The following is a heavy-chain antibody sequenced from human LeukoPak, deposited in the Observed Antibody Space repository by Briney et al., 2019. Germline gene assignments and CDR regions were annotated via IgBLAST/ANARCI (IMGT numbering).Heavy chain of an antibody. Sequence: GGSLRLSCAASGFTFSSYAMHWVRQVPGKGLEYVSAISSYGGSTYYANSVKGRFTISRDNSKNTLYLQMGSLRAEDMGVYYCARYNSGSLDYWGQGTLVTVSS. CDR2: ISSYGGST. CDR3: ARYNSGSLDY. J-gene: IGHJ4*02. CDR1: GFTFSSYA. V-gene: IGHV3-64*01. D-gene: IGHD3-10*01.